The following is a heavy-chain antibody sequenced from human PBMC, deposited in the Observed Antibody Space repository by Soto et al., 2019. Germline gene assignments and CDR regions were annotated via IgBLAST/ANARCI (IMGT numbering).Heavy chain of an antibody. Sequence: LSLTCTVSGGSVNSGSYYWTWIRQPPGKGLEWIGYIYYSGSTDYDASLKSRVSISLDTSQNQFSLQLSSLTAADTAVYYCARLGYDFWSGPGGDYYYYGVDVWGQGTTVTVSS. CDR1: GGSVNSGSYY. CDR2: IYYSGST. V-gene: IGHV4-61*01. CDR3: ARLGYDFWSGPGGDYYYYGVDV. J-gene: IGHJ6*02. D-gene: IGHD3-3*01.